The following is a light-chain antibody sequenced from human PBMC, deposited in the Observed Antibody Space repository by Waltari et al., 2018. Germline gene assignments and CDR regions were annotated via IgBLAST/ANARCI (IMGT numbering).Light chain of an antibody. J-gene: IGLJ2*01. Sequence: QSALTQPRSVSGSPGQSVTIPCTGTSGDVGCYNFVSWYQHHPGKAPKVLIYDVNERPSGVPDRFSGSKSGNTASLTISGLQPEDEADYYCCSYAGSYTLIFGGGTKLTVL. CDR2: DVN. V-gene: IGLV2-11*01. CDR1: SGDVGCYNF. CDR3: CSYAGSYTLI.